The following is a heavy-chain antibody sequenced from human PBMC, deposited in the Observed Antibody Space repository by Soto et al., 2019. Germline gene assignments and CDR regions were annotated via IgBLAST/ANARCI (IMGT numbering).Heavy chain of an antibody. CDR1: GFTFSDHY. Sequence: EVRLVESWGDLVQPGGSLRLSCEASGFTFSDHYMDWVRQAPGKGLEWIGRSRNKANNYITQYAASVTGRFTISRDDAKNSLYLQMNSLKVEDTAVYYCANYFGDKYGHWGQGTLVTVSS. D-gene: IGHD2-8*01. J-gene: IGHJ4*02. V-gene: IGHV3-72*01. CDR3: ANYFGDKYGH. CDR2: SRNKANNYIT.